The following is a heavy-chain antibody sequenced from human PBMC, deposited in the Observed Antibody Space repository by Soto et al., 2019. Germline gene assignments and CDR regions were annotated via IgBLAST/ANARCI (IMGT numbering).Heavy chain of an antibody. CDR1: GASIGRFY. CDR2: IYNTANT. D-gene: IGHD5-12*01. Sequence: QVQLQESGPGLVKPSETLSLTCAVSGASIGRFYWTWIRQSPGKGLEWIGYIYNTANTRYNPSLKSRVTISADTSKNHFSLKLTSVTAADSALYYCARRALDGYNIWGQGTLVTVSS. CDR3: ARRALDGYNI. V-gene: IGHV4-59*01. J-gene: IGHJ4*02.